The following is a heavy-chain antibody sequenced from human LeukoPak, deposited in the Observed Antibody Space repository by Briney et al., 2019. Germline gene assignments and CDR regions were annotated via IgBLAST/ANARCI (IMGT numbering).Heavy chain of an antibody. D-gene: IGHD3-10*01. Sequence: PSETLSLTCAVSGGSISSNSYYWGWIRQPPVKGLECIGYIHYTGSTNYNPSLKSRVTISVDTSKNQFSLKLSSVTAADTAIYYCARGGYYGSGNDFRFDPWGQGTLVTVSS. CDR2: IHYTGST. J-gene: IGHJ5*02. CDR1: GGSISSNSYY. V-gene: IGHV4-61*05. CDR3: ARGGYYGSGNDFRFDP.